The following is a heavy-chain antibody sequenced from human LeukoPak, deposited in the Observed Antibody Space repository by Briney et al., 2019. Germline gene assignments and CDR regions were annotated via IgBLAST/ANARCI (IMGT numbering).Heavy chain of an antibody. CDR1: GFTFSSYA. Sequence: GGSLRLSCAASGFTFSSYAMHWVRQAPGKGLEWVAVISYDGSNKYYADSVKGRFTISRDNSKNTLYLQMNSLRAEDTAVYYCTYGGREIFDYWGQGTLVTVSS. D-gene: IGHD4-23*01. CDR2: ISYDGSNK. CDR3: TYGGREIFDY. J-gene: IGHJ4*02. V-gene: IGHV3-30*04.